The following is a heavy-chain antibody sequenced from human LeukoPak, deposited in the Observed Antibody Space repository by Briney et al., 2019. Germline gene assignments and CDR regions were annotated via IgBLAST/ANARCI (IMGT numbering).Heavy chain of an antibody. D-gene: IGHD1-7*01. V-gene: IGHV4-4*07. J-gene: IGHJ3*02. Sequence: KPSETLSLTCSVSGGSISGYYWTWIRQPAGKGPEWIGRVYTSGNTHYNPSLKTRLTMSVDTSKNQFSLKLSSVTAADTAVYYCARLITGTTTAFDIWGQGTMVTVSS. CDR2: VYTSGNT. CDR1: GGSISGYY. CDR3: ARLITGTTTAFDI.